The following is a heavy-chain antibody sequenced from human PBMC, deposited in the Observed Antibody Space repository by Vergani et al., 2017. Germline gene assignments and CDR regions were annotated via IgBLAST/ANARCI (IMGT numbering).Heavy chain of an antibody. J-gene: IGHJ6*02. CDR1: GGTFSSYA. CDR3: AGVLGLLWFGDYGMDV. Sequence: QVQLVQSGAEVKNPGSSVKVSCKASGGTFSSYAISWVRQVPGQGLEWMGWINTNTGNPTYVQGFTGRFVFSLDTSGSTAYLQISSLKAEDSAVYYCAGVLGLLWFGDYGMDVWGQGTTVTVSS. CDR2: INTNTGNP. D-gene: IGHD3-10*01. V-gene: IGHV7-4-1*02.